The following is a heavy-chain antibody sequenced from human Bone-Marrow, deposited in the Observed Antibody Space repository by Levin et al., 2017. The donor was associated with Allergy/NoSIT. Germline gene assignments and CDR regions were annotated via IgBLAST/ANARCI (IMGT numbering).Heavy chain of an antibody. V-gene: IGHV1-8*01. J-gene: IGHJ4*02. D-gene: IGHD4-17*01. CDR1: GYTFTSYD. Sequence: ASVKVSCKASGYTFTSYDINWVRQATGQGLEWMGWMNPNSGNTGYAQKFQGRVTMTRNTSISTAYMELSSLRSEDTAVYYCARGGPIGYGDYGRWVTAIWGQGTLVTVSS. CDR3: ARGGPIGYGDYGRWVTAI. CDR2: MNPNSGNT.